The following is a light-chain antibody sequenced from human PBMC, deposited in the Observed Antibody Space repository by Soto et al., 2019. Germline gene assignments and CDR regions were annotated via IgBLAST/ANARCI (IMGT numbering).Light chain of an antibody. CDR3: SSYTSSSTLI. V-gene: IGLV2-14*03. CDR1: SSDVGGYNY. J-gene: IGLJ2*01. CDR2: DVT. Sequence: QSALTQPASVSGSPGQSITISCTGTSSDVGGYNYVSWYQHHPGKAPKLMIYDVTNRPSGVSNRFSGSKSDNTASLTISGLQDEDEADYYCSSYTSSSTLIFGGGTKLTVL.